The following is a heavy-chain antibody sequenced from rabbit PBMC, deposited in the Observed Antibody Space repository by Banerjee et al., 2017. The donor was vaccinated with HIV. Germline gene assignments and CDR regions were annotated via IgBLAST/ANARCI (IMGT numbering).Heavy chain of an antibody. CDR2: IYTGYGST. V-gene: IGHV1S40*01. CDR3: ARATLFRLYPGSSYPFNL. Sequence: QSLEESGGDLVKPGASLTLTCKASGFSFSSGYDMCWVRQAPGKGLEWIGCIYTGYGSTYYASWANGRFTISKTSSTTVTLQMTSLTAADTATCFCARATLFRLYPGSSYPFNLWGQGTLVTVS. J-gene: IGHJ4*01. CDR1: GFSFSSGYD. D-gene: IGHD8-1*01.